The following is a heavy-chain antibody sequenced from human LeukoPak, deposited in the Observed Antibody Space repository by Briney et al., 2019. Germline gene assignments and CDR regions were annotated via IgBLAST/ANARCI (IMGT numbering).Heavy chain of an antibody. J-gene: IGHJ5*02. CDR2: IYYSGST. CDR3: ARPYDVDTWKNWFDP. V-gene: IGHV4-39*01. D-gene: IGHD5-18*01. CDR1: GGSISSSSYY. Sequence: SETLSLTCTVSGGSISSSSYYWGWIRQPPGQGLEWIGSIYYSGSTYYNPSLKSRVTISVGTSKNQFSLKLSSVTAADTAVYYCARPYDVDTWKNWFDPWGQGTLVTVSS.